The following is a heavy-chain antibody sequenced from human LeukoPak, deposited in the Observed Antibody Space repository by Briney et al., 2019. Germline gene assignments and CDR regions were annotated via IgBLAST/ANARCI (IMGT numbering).Heavy chain of an antibody. CDR2: ILPIFGTA. Sequence: SVKVSCKASGYTFTGYYMHWVRQAPGQGLEWMGGILPIFGTANYAQKFQGRAQITAGESTSTAYMELSSLRSEDTAVYYCARGRHCSSTSCYPYYYYGMDVWGQGTTVTVSS. D-gene: IGHD2-2*01. CDR3: ARGRHCSSTSCYPYYYYGMDV. J-gene: IGHJ6*02. V-gene: IGHV1-69*13. CDR1: GYTFTGYY.